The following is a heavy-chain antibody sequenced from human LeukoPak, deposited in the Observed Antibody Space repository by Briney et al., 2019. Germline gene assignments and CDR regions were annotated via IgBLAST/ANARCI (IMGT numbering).Heavy chain of an antibody. V-gene: IGHV3-23*01. CDR2: ISGSGGST. Sequence: TGGSLRLSCAASGFTFSSYAMSWVRQAPGKGLEWVSAISGSGGSTYYADSVKGRFTISRDNSKNTLYLQMNSLRAEDTAVYYCAKVGPYYYGSGTSHYFDYWGQGTLVTVSS. CDR3: AKVGPYYYGSGTSHYFDY. D-gene: IGHD3-10*01. CDR1: GFTFSSYA. J-gene: IGHJ4*02.